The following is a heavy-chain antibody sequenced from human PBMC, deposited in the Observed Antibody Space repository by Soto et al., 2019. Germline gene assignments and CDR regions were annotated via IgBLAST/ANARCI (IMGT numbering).Heavy chain of an antibody. V-gene: IGHV3-23*01. CDR2: ISGSST. J-gene: IGHJ6*02. D-gene: IGHD1-20*01. Sequence: PVGALRRSGAASGFTFSSYAMNWVRQAPGKGLEWVSTISGSSTYYTDSVKGRFTISRDNSKNTLDLQMSSLRAEDTAIYYCAKSLSGNDYGIDVWGQGTTVTVSS. CDR1: GFTFSSYA. CDR3: AKSLSGNDYGIDV.